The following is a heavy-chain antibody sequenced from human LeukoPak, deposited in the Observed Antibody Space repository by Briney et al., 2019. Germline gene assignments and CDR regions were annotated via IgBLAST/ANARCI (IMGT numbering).Heavy chain of an antibody. CDR3: AKDSLPYSSGWYEGDDAFDI. CDR2: ISGSGGST. Sequence: GGSLRLSCAASGFTFSSYAMSWVRQAPGKGLEWVSAISGSGGSTYYADSVKGRFTISRGNSKNTLYLQMNSLRAEDTAVYYCAKDSLPYSSGWYEGDDAFDIWGQGTMVTVSS. V-gene: IGHV3-23*01. CDR1: GFTFSSYA. J-gene: IGHJ3*02. D-gene: IGHD6-19*01.